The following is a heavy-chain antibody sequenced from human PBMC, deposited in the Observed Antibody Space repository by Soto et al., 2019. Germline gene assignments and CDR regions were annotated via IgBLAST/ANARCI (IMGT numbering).Heavy chain of an antibody. CDR3: ARDTVLTGMFDF. Sequence: PSETLSLTCTVSGGSIGSYHWSWVRQPPGKGLEWIASVYYTGTTNYNPSLGSRVTISIDAPGNRFSMEITSATAADTAIYYCARDTVLTGMFDFWGQGTLVTVSS. D-gene: IGHD4-17*01. V-gene: IGHV4-59*01. CDR1: GGSIGSYH. J-gene: IGHJ4*02. CDR2: VYYTGTT.